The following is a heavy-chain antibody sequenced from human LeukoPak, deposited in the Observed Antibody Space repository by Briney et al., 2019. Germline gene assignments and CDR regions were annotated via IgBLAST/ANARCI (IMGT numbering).Heavy chain of an antibody. CDR2: IYYSGST. D-gene: IGHD3-3*01. CDR3: ARSSLSNLWSGYSDAFDI. J-gene: IGHJ3*02. V-gene: IGHV4-31*03. CDR1: GGSISSGGHY. Sequence: SETLSLTCTVSGGSISSGGHYWSWIRQHPGKGLEWIGYIYYSGSTYYNPSLKSRVTISVDTSKNQFSLKLSSVTAADTAVYYCARSSLSNLWSGYSDAFDIWGQGTMVTVSS.